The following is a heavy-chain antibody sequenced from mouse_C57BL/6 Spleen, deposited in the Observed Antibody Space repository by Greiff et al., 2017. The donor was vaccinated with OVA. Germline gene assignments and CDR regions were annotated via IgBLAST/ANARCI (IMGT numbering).Heavy chain of an antibody. J-gene: IGHJ4*01. CDR1: GYSITSGYY. V-gene: IGHV3-6*01. CDR2: ISYDGSN. Sequence: EVQVVESGPGLVKPSQSLSLTCSVTGYSITSGYYWNWIRQFPGNKLEWMGYISYDGSNNYNPSLKNRISITRDTSKNQLFLKLNSVTTEDTATYYCAREDYGRSGYAMDYWGQGTSVTVSS. CDR3: AREDYGRSGYAMDY. D-gene: IGHD1-1*01.